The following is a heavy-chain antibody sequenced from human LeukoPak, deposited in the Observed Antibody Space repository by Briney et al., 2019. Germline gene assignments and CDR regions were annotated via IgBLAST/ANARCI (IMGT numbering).Heavy chain of an antibody. CDR2: IYYSGST. Sequence: SETLSLTCTVSGGSISGSSYYWGWIRQPPGKGLEWIGSIYYSGSTYYNPSLKSRVTISVDTSKNQFSLKLNSVTATDTAVYYCARGLWCMDVWGQGTTVTVSS. D-gene: IGHD2-21*01. V-gene: IGHV4-39*02. CDR3: ARGLWCMDV. J-gene: IGHJ6*02. CDR1: GGSISGSSYY.